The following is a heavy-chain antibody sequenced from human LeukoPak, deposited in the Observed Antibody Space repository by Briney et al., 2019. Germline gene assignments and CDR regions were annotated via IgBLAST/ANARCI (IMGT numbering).Heavy chain of an antibody. Sequence: SETLSLTCAVYGGSFSGYYWSWIRQPPGKGLEWIGEINHSGSTNYNPSLKSRVTISVDTSKNQFSLKLSSVTAADTAVYYCARDSTSGSSWYFDYWGQGTLVTVSS. J-gene: IGHJ4*02. V-gene: IGHV4-34*01. CDR1: GGSFSGYY. CDR3: ARDSTSGSSWYFDY. D-gene: IGHD2-15*01. CDR2: INHSGST.